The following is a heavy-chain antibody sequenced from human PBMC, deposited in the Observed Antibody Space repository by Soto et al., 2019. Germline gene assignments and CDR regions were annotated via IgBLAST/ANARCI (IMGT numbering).Heavy chain of an antibody. CDR1: GGAISISSYF. CDR3: ARHRSDFWFDP. V-gene: IGHV4-39*01. Sequence: SETLSLTCTVSGGAISISSYFWCWIRHPPGKGLEWIGSIYYSGSTYYNPPLKSRVTVSVDTSKNQFSLKLSSVTAADTAVYYCARHRSDFWFDPWGQGTLVTVSS. D-gene: IGHD2-15*01. J-gene: IGHJ5*02. CDR2: IYYSGST.